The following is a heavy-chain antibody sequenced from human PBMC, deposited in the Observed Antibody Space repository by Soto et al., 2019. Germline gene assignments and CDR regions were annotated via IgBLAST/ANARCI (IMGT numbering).Heavy chain of an antibody. Sequence: QVQLVESGGGVVQPGRSLRLSCAASGFTFSSYGMHWVRQAPGKGLEWVAVISYDGSNKYYADSVKGRFTISRDNSKNPLYLQMNSLRAEDTAVYYCAKGSSAHYYYGMDVWGQGTTVTVSS. CDR3: AKGSSAHYYYGMDV. CDR2: ISYDGSNK. V-gene: IGHV3-30*18. J-gene: IGHJ6*02. CDR1: GFTFSSYG. D-gene: IGHD6-6*01.